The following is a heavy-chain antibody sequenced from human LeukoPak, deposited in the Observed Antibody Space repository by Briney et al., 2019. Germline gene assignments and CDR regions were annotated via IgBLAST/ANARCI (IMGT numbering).Heavy chain of an antibody. D-gene: IGHD3-10*01. Sequence: SETLSLTCTVSGGSISSYYWSWIRQPPGKGLEWIGYIYYSGSTNYNPSLKSRVTISVDTSKNQFSLKLSSVTAADTAVYYCAGDYYGSGSYYNAFHYWGQGTLVTVSS. J-gene: IGHJ4*02. CDR3: AGDYYGSGSYYNAFHY. V-gene: IGHV4-59*01. CDR2: IYYSGST. CDR1: GGSISSYY.